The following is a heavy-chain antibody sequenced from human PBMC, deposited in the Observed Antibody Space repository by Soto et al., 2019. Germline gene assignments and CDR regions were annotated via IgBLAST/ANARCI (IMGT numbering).Heavy chain of an antibody. D-gene: IGHD2-21*02. CDR1: GGSISSYY. CDR3: ARLGLSDPADSSDY. Sequence: SETLSLTCTVSGGSISSYYWSWIRQPPGKGLEWIGYIYYSGSTNYNPSLKSRVTISVDTSKNQFSLKLSSVTAADTAVYYCARLGLSDPADSSDYWGQGPLVTLSS. J-gene: IGHJ4*02. V-gene: IGHV4-59*08. CDR2: IYYSGST.